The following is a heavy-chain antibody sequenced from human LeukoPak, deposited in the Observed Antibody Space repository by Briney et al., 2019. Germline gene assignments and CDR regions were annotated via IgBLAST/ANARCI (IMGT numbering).Heavy chain of an antibody. CDR1: GGSISSGGYY. V-gene: IGHV4-61*08. CDR3: ARGWTDSSGFDY. D-gene: IGHD3-22*01. Sequence: SETLSLTCTVSGGSISSGGYYWSWIRQPPGKGLEWIGYIYYSGSTNYNPSLKSRVTISVDTSKNQFSLKLSSVTAADTAVYYCARGWTDSSGFDYWGQGTLVTVSS. CDR2: IYYSGST. J-gene: IGHJ4*02.